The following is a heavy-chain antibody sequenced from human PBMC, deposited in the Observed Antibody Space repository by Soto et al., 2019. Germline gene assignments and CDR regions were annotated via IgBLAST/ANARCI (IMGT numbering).Heavy chain of an antibody. CDR3: GRVDRYYGMDV. J-gene: IGHJ6*02. CDR2: IWYDGRRK. CDR1: GFTFSNYG. Sequence: QVQLVESGGGVVQPGRSLRLSCAASGFTFSNYGLHWVRQAPGKGLEWVADIWYDGRRKNYVDSVKGRFTISRDNSKNTLYLEMNSLRAEDSAVYYCGRVDRYYGMDVWGQGTTVTVSS. V-gene: IGHV3-33*01.